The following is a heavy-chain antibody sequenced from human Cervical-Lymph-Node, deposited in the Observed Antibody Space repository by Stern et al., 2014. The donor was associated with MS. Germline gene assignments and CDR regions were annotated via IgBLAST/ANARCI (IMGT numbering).Heavy chain of an antibody. J-gene: IGHJ6*02. Sequence: VQLVESGAEVKQPGSSVNVSCKASGGTFRSYGFSWVRQAPGQGLEWMGGIIHIFGVTNYEQKYQGRVTIIADESTNTVYMELSSLRSEDTAVYYCARHFDWLLGAEDYGMDVWGQGTTVTVSS. V-gene: IGHV1-69*01. CDR2: IIHIFGVT. CDR1: GGTFRSYG. CDR3: ARHFDWLLGAEDYGMDV. D-gene: IGHD3-9*01.